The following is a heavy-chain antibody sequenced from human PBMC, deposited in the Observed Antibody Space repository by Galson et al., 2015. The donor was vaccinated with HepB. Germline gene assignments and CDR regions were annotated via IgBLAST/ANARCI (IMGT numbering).Heavy chain of an antibody. CDR2: ISGSGGST. J-gene: IGHJ6*02. Sequence: SLRLSCAASGFAFSSYAMSWVRQSPGKGLEWVSAISGSGGSTYYADSVKGRFTISRDNSKNTLYLQMNSLRAEDTAVYYCAKDTPPPVLQWPSPPYYGMDVWGQGTTATVSS. D-gene: IGHD3-3*01. CDR1: GFAFSSYA. CDR3: AKDTPPPVLQWPSPPYYGMDV. V-gene: IGHV3-23*01.